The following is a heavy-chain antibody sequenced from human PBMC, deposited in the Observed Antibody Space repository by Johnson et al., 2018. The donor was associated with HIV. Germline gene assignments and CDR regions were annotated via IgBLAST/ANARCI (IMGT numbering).Heavy chain of an antibody. CDR2: ISYDGSNK. Sequence: QVQLVESGGGLVQPGGSLRLSCAASGFTFSSYAMHWVRQAPGKGLKRVAVISYDGSNKYYADSVKGRFTTSRDNSKNTLYLQMNSLRAGDTALYYCAREGLKQLERGDGDAFDIWGQGTMVTVSS. J-gene: IGHJ3*02. CDR3: AREGLKQLERGDGDAFDI. D-gene: IGHD6-6*01. CDR1: GFTFSSYA. V-gene: IGHV3-30-3*01.